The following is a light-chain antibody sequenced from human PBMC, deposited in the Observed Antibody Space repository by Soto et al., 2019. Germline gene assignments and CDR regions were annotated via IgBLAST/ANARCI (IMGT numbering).Light chain of an antibody. V-gene: IGLV3-21*04. Sequence: SYELTQPPSVSVAPGETARITCEGNNIGSQNVHWYQHKPGRAPLLVIYYDADRPSGIPERFSGSNSGNTATLTVIRVEAGDEADFYCQVWDSNTDHPVFGGGTKVTAL. CDR1: NIGSQN. CDR2: YDA. CDR3: QVWDSNTDHPV. J-gene: IGLJ2*01.